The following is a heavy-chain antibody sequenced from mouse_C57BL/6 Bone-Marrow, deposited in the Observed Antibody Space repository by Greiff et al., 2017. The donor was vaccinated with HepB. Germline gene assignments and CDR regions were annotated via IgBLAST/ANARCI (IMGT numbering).Heavy chain of an antibody. CDR2: INPYNGDT. CDR3: ARDPFYYDYAVDY. CDR1: GYSFTGYF. Sequence: EVKLVESGPELVKPGDSVKISCKASGYSFTGYFMNWVMQSHGKSLEWIGRINPYNGDTFYNQKFKGKATLTVDKSSSTAHMELRSLTSEDSAVYYCARDPFYYDYAVDYWGQGTTLTVSS. D-gene: IGHD2-4*01. V-gene: IGHV1-20*01. J-gene: IGHJ2*01.